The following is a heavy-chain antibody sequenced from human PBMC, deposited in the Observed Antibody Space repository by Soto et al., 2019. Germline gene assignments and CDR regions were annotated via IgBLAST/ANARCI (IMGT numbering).Heavy chain of an antibody. V-gene: IGHV4-39*02. D-gene: IGHD2-2*01. CDR1: GGSISSGSYY. CDR2: ISYIGTT. Sequence: SETLSLTCTVSGGSISSGSYYWAWIRQPPGKGLEWIGTISYIGTTYYNPSLKSRVTVSVDLSKNHFSLRLISGTAADTAVFYCARLAGYCSGTSCYGYYGMDVWCQGTTVTVSS. CDR3: ARLAGYCSGTSCYGYYGMDV. J-gene: IGHJ6*02.